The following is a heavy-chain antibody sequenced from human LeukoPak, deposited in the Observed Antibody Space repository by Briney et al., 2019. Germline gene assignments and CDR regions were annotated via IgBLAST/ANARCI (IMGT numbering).Heavy chain of an antibody. J-gene: IGHJ3*02. CDR3: ARDRLPGIVHAFAM. CDR1: GFTFSSYA. CDR2: ISGSGGST. Sequence: GGSLRLSCAASGFTFSSYAMSWVRQAPGKGLEWVSAISGSGGSTYYADSVKGRFTISRDNSKNTLYLQMNSLRAEDTAVYFCARDRLPGIVHAFAMWGQGTMVTVSS. D-gene: IGHD1-26*01. V-gene: IGHV3-23*01.